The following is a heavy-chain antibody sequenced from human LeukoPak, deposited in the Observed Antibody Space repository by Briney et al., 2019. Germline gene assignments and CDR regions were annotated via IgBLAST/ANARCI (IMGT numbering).Heavy chain of an antibody. J-gene: IGHJ6*03. CDR3: ARGRRAGTLYYYYYMDV. CDR2: INHSGST. V-gene: IGHV4-34*01. CDR1: GGSFSGYY. D-gene: IGHD6-19*01. Sequence: SETLSLTCAVYGGSFSGYYWSWIRQPPGKGLEWIGEINHSGSTNYNPSLKSRVTISVDTSKNQFSLKLSSVTAADTAVYYCARGRRAGTLYYYYYMDVWGKGTTVTVSS.